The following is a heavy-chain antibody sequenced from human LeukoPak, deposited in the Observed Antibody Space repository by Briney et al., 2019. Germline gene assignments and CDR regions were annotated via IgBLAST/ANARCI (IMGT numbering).Heavy chain of an antibody. CDR1: GFIFRYYG. CDR3: AQDLAWGAFDH. Sequence: GGSLRLSCAAPGFIFRYYGMNWVRQAPGKGLEWVSGISPSGGGTYYADSVKGRSTISRDDSKNTLSLQMNSLRVEDTAVYYCAQDLAWGAFDHWGRGTLVTVSS. J-gene: IGHJ4*02. V-gene: IGHV3-23*01. D-gene: IGHD7-27*01. CDR2: ISPSGGGT.